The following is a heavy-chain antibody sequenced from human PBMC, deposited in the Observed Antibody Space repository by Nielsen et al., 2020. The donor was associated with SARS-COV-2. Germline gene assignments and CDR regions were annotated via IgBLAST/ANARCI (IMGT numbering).Heavy chain of an antibody. Sequence: GESLKISCAASGFTFSSYSMNWVRQAPGKGLEWVSSISSSSSYIYYADSVKGRFTISRDNAKNSLYLQMNSLRAEDTAVYYCARDRMVRGVIYHPSRGFYYYYGMDVWGQGTTVTVSS. J-gene: IGHJ6*02. V-gene: IGHV3-21*01. CDR1: GFTFSSYS. D-gene: IGHD3-10*01. CDR3: ARDRMVRGVIYHPSRGFYYYYGMDV. CDR2: ISSSSSYI.